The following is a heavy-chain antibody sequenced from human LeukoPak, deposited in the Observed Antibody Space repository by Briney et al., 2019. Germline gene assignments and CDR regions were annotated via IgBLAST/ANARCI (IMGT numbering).Heavy chain of an antibody. CDR1: GYTFTSYD. J-gene: IGHJ4*02. CDR2: MNPNSGNT. D-gene: IGHD6-6*01. Sequence: GASVKVSCKASGYTFTSYDINWVRQATGQGLEWMGWMNPNSGNTGYAQKFQGRVTITRNTSISTAYMGLSSLRSEDTAVYYCARGQVRVYSSSFDYWGQGTLVTVSS. CDR3: ARGQVRVYSSSFDY. V-gene: IGHV1-8*03.